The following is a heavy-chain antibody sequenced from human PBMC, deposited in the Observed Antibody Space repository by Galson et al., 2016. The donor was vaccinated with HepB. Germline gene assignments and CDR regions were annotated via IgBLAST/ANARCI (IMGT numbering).Heavy chain of an antibody. CDR2: IRASSDDT. D-gene: IGHD3-16*02. J-gene: IGHJ6*02. CDR1: GLMFTGHE. V-gene: IGHV3-23*01. Sequence: SLRLSCAASGLMFTGHEMNWVRQAPGKGLQWVSTIRASSDDTFYADSVRGRFIISRDNSNNILYLQLNTLRVDDTAVYYCAKAHYRGIDVWGQGSTVIVSS. CDR3: AKAHYRGIDV.